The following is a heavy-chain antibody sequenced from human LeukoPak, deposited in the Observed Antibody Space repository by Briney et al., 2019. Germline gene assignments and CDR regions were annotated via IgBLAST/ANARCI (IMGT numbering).Heavy chain of an antibody. Sequence: GESLKISWKGSGYNFTTYWIGWGRQMPGKGLEWMGIIYPGDSDTRYSPSFQGQVTISADKSISTAYLQWSSLKASDTAMYYCARATLSYYFDYWGQGTLVTVPS. CDR2: IYPGDSDT. CDR1: GYNFTTYW. D-gene: IGHD1-1*01. V-gene: IGHV5-51*01. J-gene: IGHJ4*02. CDR3: ARATLSYYFDY.